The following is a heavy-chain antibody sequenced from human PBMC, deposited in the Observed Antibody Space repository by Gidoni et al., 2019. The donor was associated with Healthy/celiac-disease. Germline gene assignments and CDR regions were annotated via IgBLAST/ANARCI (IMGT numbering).Heavy chain of an antibody. D-gene: IGHD1-1*01. Sequence: EVQLLESGRGLVQPEGSLRLSGAASGFTFSSYAMSWVRQAPGKGLEWVSAISGSGGSTYYADSVKGRFTISRDNSKNTLYLQRNSLRAEDTAVYYCAKGQPPYKTYYFDYWGQGTLVTVSS. CDR1: GFTFSSYA. CDR2: ISGSGGST. CDR3: AKGQPPYKTYYFDY. V-gene: IGHV3-23*01. J-gene: IGHJ4*02.